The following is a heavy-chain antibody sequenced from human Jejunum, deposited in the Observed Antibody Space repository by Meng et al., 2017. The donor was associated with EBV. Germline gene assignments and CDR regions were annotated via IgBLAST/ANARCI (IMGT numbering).Heavy chain of an antibody. Sequence: QGNLQDSGPGLVKPSDTLSITCTVAGGYVSSGGYYWSWIRQPPGKGLEWIGYMYNSESTNYKSSLTRRVTISADTSKNQFSMRLSSVTAADTAVYYCARDQNGSYFAYWGQGTLVTVSS. CDR1: GGYVSSGGYY. D-gene: IGHD1-26*01. J-gene: IGHJ4*02. CDR3: ARDQNGSYFAY. CDR2: MYNSEST. V-gene: IGHV4-61*08.